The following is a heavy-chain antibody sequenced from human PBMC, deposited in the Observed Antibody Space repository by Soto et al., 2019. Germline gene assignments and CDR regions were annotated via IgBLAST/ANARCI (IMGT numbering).Heavy chain of an antibody. J-gene: IGHJ6*02. CDR1: GFTFSDYA. V-gene: IGHV3-23*01. CDR2: ISGSGGST. CDR3: AKDHGMDV. Sequence: LRLSCVASGFTFSDYAMAWVRQSPGKGLEWVSSISGSGGSTYYADSVKGRFTISRGNSKNTVFLQMNSLRAEDTAVYYCAKDHGMDVWGQGATVTVSS.